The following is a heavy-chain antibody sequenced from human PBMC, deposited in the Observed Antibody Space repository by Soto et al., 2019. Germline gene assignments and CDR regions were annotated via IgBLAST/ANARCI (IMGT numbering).Heavy chain of an antibody. D-gene: IGHD2-21*01. CDR3: KRCIPHNRFSA. Sequence: QLVESGGGLVQPGGSLRISCAASGSTFGTYWMHWVRQAPGKGLVWVSRIDNDGSAVYADSVKGRFTTSRDNAKNTVDLRMTSLRDEFTAGYDCKRCIPHNRFSAWGQGTLVTVPS. CDR2: IDNDGSA. J-gene: IGHJ5*02. CDR1: GSTFGTYW. V-gene: IGHV3-74*01.